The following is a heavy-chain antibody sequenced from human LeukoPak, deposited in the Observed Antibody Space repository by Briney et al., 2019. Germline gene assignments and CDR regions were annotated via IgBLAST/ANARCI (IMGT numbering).Heavy chain of an antibody. V-gene: IGHV4-59*12. J-gene: IGHJ4*02. CDR1: GGSSTNYY. D-gene: IGHD6-13*01. CDR2: VDYGGGT. CDR3: AWRGSVGSTWYHFDH. Sequence: SETLSLTCTVSGGSSTNYYWNWIRQPPGKELEWIGYVDYGGGTSYNPSLKSRVTISADTSKNQFSLRLTSVTAADTAVYYCAWRGSVGSTWYHFDHWGKGTLVTVSS.